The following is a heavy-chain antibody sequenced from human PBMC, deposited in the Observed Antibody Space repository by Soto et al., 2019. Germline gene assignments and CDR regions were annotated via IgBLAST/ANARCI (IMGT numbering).Heavy chain of an antibody. D-gene: IGHD3-9*01. CDR3: AKDQYNYDILSNGYYYGMDV. CDR1: GFTFSSYA. V-gene: IGHV3-23*01. Sequence: GGSLRLSCAASGFTFSSYAMSWVRQAPGKGLEWVSAISGSGGSTYYADSVKGRFTISRDNSKNTLYLQMNSLRAEDTAVYYCAKDQYNYDILSNGYYYGMDVWGQGTTVTVSS. CDR2: ISGSGGST. J-gene: IGHJ6*02.